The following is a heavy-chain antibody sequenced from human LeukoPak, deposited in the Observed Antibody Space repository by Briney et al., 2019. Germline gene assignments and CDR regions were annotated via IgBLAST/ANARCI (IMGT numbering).Heavy chain of an antibody. CDR2: IIPILGTT. V-gene: IGHV1-69*13. Sequence: SVKVSCKASGGTFSSHAISWVRQAPGQGLEWMGGIIPILGTTNYAQKFQGRVTIIADESTGPAYMVLSSLSSEDTAVDYCARTRDYYENSRYTLLQDWGQGTLVTVSS. J-gene: IGHJ1*01. CDR1: GGTFSSHA. CDR3: ARTRDYYENSRYTLLQD. D-gene: IGHD3-22*01.